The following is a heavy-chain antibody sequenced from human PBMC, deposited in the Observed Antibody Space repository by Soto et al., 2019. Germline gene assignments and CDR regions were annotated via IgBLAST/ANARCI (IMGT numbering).Heavy chain of an antibody. V-gene: IGHV3-30*03. J-gene: IGHJ5*02. CDR3: VRQGAVAGTHWFDP. CDR1: GFSFSTYV. CDR2: ISEDGSNK. D-gene: IGHD6-19*01. Sequence: QVQLVESGGGVVQPGTSLRLSCAASGFSFSTYVMHWARQAPGKGLEWVAVISEDGSNKYYADSVKGRSTISRDNSKNTLYLQVNSLRAEDTAVYYCVRQGAVAGTHWFDPWGQGNLVSVSS.